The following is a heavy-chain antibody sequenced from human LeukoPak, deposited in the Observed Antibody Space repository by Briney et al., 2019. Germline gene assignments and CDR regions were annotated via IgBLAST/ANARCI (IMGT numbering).Heavy chain of an antibody. V-gene: IGHV4-59*12. D-gene: IGHD2-2*01. CDR2: IYYSGST. CDR1: GGSFNDYY. J-gene: IGHJ4*02. CDR3: ARRPAAVDF. Sequence: SETLSLTCTVSGGSFNDYYWTWIRQPPGKGLEWIGRIYYSGSTNYSPSLKSRVTISVDTSKNQFSLKLSSVTAADSAVYYCARRPAAVDFWGQGTLVTVSS.